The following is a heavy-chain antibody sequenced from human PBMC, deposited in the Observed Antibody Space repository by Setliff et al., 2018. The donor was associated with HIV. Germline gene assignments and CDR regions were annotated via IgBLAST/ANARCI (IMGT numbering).Heavy chain of an antibody. V-gene: IGHV3-15*01. J-gene: IGHJ3*02. CDR2: GKSKPDGGTT. CDR3: TTLQPGLPYAFDI. D-gene: IGHD2-15*01. Sequence: GGSLRLSCAASGFTFSDYYMIWIRQAPGKGLEWISFISRGGKSKPDGGTTDYAAIVEGRFTISRDDSKNTLYLQMNSLKTEDTAVYYCTTLQPGLPYAFDIWGQGTMVTVSS. CDR1: GFTFSDYY.